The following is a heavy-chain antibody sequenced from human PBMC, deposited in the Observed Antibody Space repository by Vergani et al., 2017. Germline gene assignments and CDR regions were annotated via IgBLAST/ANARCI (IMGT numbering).Heavy chain of an antibody. V-gene: IGHV3-23*01. CDR2: ISGSGGST. D-gene: IGHD3-9*01. J-gene: IGHJ5*02. CDR3: AIKKSLTGYEFDP. CDR1: GFTFSSYA. Sequence: EVQLLESGGGLVQPGGSLRLSCAASGFTFSSYAMSWVRQAPGKGLGWGSAISGSGGSTYYADSVKGRFTISRDNSKNTLYLQMNSLRAEDTAVYYCAIKKSLTGYEFDPWGQGTLVTVSS.